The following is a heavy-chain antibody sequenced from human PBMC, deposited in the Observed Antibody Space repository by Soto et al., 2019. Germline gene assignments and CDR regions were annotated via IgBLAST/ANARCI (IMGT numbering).Heavy chain of an antibody. CDR3: TSPHGGYYGSGDY. J-gene: IGHJ4*02. CDR1: GFTFSGSA. V-gene: IGHV3-73*02. CDR2: IRSKANSYAT. Sequence: EVQLVESGGGLVQPGGSLKLSCAASGFTFSGSAMHWVRQASGKGLEWVGRIRSKANSYATAYAASVKGRFTISRDASKNTAYLRMNSLKTEDTAVYYCTSPHGGYYGSGDYWGQGTLVTVSS. D-gene: IGHD3-22*01.